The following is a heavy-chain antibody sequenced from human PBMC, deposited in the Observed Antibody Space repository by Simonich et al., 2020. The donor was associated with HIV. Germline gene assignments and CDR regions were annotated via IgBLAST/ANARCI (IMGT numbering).Heavy chain of an antibody. D-gene: IGHD3-3*01. CDR2: ISGSGGRT. CDR1: GFTFSSYA. CDR3: AKDRYYNFWSGYYDY. J-gene: IGHJ4*02. Sequence: EVQLLESGGGLVQPGGSLRLSCAASGFTFSSYAVSWVRQAPGKGLEGVSAISGSGGRTYYADSVKGRFTISRDNSKNTLYLQMNSLRAEDTAVYYCAKDRYYNFWSGYYDYWGQGTLVTVSS. V-gene: IGHV3-23*01.